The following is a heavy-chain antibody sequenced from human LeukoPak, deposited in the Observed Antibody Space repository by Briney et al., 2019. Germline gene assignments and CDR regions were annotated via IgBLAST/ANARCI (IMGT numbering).Heavy chain of an antibody. CDR1: GDTFTGYY. V-gene: IGHV1-2*02. J-gene: IGHJ4*02. CDR3: ARAPSIRVITNFDY. Sequence: GASVKVSCKASGDTFTGYYMHWVRQAPGQGLEWMGWINPNSGGTNYAQKFQGRVTMTRDTSISTAYMELSRLRSDDTAVYYCARAPSIRVITNFDYWGQGTLVTVSS. D-gene: IGHD3-16*02. CDR2: INPNSGGT.